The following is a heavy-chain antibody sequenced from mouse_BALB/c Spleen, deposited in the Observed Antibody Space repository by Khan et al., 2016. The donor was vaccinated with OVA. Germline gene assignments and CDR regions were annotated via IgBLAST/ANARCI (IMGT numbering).Heavy chain of an antibody. CDR1: GFSLTSYG. V-gene: IGHV2-9*02. CDR3: ARLEDI. J-gene: IGHJ2*01. D-gene: IGHD1-3*01. CDR2: IWAGGST. Sequence: VQLQESGPGLVAPSQSLSITCTVSGFSLTSYGVHWVRQPPGKGLEWLGVIWAGGSTHYNSALMSRLSISKEHSKSQVFVKMNSLQTDDTAMYYCARLEDIWGQGTTLTVSS.